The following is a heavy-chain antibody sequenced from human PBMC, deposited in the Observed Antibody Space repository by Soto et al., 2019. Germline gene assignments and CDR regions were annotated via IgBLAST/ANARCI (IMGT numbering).Heavy chain of an antibody. CDR3: AMVTTVTSSYYHYGMDV. D-gene: IGHD4-17*01. V-gene: IGHV3-74*01. J-gene: IGHJ6*02. Sequence: PVGSLRLSCAASGFTFSSYWMHWVRQAPGKGLVWVSLINSDGSSTTYADSVKGRFTISRDNAKNTLYLQMNSLRAEDTAVYYCAMVTTVTSSYYHYGMDVWGQGTTVTV. CDR1: GFTFSSYW. CDR2: INSDGSST.